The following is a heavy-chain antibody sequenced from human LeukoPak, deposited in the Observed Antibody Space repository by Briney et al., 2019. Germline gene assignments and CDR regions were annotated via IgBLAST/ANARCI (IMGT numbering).Heavy chain of an antibody. CDR3: SRGGANDL. V-gene: IGHV4-4*07. CDR1: GGSITSDY. D-gene: IGHD4/OR15-4a*01. J-gene: IGHJ5*02. CDR2: IFTSGSS. Sequence: SETLSLTCTVSGGSITSDYWSWIRQPAGKGLEWIGRIFTSGSSTYNPSLKSRVTMSLDTSKNEFYLELSSATAADTAIYFCSRGGANDLWGQGTLVTVSS.